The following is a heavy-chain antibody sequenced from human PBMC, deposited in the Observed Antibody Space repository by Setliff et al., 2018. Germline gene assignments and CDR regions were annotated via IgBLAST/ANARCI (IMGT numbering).Heavy chain of an antibody. D-gene: IGHD3-22*01. CDR1: GFSLSTSGVG. V-gene: IGHV2-5*02. Sequence: SGPTLVNPTQTLTLTCTLSGFSLSTSGVGVGWIRQPPGKALEWLALIYWDDDKRYSPSLKTRLTISKDTSKNQVVLTMTNMDPVDTATYYCARSQYYYDSSGYYVYWFDPWGQGTLVTSPQ. CDR2: IYWDDDK. J-gene: IGHJ5*02. CDR3: ARSQYYYDSSGYYVYWFDP.